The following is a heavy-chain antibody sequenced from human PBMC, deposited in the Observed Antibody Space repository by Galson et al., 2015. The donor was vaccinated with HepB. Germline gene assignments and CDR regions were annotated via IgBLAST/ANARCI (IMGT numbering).Heavy chain of an antibody. CDR2: IYYSGST. Sequence: ETLSPTCTVSGGSIRSSSYYWGWIRQPPGKGLEWIGSIYYSGSTYYRPSLKSRVTISVDTSKDQFSLKLSSVTAADTAVYYCARGDVDRVMPDAFYIWGQGTMVTVSS. CDR1: GGSIRSSSYY. CDR3: ARGDVDRVMPDAFYI. V-gene: IGHV4-39*07. D-gene: IGHD5-18*01. J-gene: IGHJ3*02.